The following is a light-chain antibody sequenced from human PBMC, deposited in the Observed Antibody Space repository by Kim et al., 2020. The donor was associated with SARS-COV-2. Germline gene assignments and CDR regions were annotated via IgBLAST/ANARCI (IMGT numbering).Light chain of an antibody. V-gene: IGLV3-19*01. CDR3: NSRDSSGNHLV. CDR2: GKN. CDR1: SLRSYY. Sequence: SSELTQDPAVSVALGQTVRITCQGDSLRSYYASWYQQKPGQAPVHVIYGKNNRPSGIPDRFSGSSSGNTASLTITGAQAEDEADYYCNSRDSSGNHLVFGGGTKVTVL. J-gene: IGLJ3*02.